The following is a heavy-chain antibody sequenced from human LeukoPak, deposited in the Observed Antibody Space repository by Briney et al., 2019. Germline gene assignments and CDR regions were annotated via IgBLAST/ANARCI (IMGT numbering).Heavy chain of an antibody. V-gene: IGHV4-61*05. CDR3: ARVSHMPVTTIAYFDY. D-gene: IGHD5-12*01. Sequence: SETLSLTCTVSGGSISSSSYYWGWIRQPPGKGLEWIGYIYYIGSTNYNPSLKSRVTISVDTSKNQFSLKLSSVTAADTALYYCARVSHMPVTTIAYFDYWGQGSLVTVSS. CDR2: IYYIGST. CDR1: GGSISSSSYY. J-gene: IGHJ4*02.